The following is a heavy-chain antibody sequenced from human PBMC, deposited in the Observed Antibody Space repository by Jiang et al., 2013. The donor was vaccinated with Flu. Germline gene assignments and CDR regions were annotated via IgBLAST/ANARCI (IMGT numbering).Heavy chain of an antibody. D-gene: IGHD2-8*01. J-gene: IGHJ4*02. CDR2: IYHRGAT. CDR1: GYSLTSDKW. V-gene: IGHV4-4*02. CDR3: AGNGLYSLEY. Sequence: GLVKPSETLSLTCAVSGYSLTSDKWWSWVRQPPGRGLEWIGEIYHRGATNYNPSLNSRVTISMDKSKNQFSLIVRSVTAADTAVYYCAGNGLYSLEYWGQGSLVTVSS.